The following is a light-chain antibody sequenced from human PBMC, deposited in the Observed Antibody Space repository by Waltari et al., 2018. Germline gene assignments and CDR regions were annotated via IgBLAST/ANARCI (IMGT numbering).Light chain of an antibody. J-gene: IGLJ2*01. CDR2: KDT. Sequence: SYELTQPPSVSVSPGQTARIPCPGDALPKQYAYWYQQKPGQAPVQVIYKDTERPSGIPERFSGSVSGTTVTLIISGVQAEDEADYYCQSADTNNIVVFGGGTKLTV. CDR1: ALPKQY. CDR3: QSADTNNIVV. V-gene: IGLV3-25*03.